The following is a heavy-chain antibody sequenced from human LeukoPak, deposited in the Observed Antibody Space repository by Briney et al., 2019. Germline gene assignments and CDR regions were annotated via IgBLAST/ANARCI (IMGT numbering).Heavy chain of an antibody. CDR2: ISYDGSNK. J-gene: IGHJ4*02. Sequence: GGSLRLSCVASEFTFSNYGMQWVRQAPGKGPEWVAVISYDGSNKYYADSVKGRFTISRDNAKNSLYLQMNSLRAEDTALYYCAKDMTVAVLGYYFDYWGQGTLVTVSS. V-gene: IGHV3-30*18. CDR1: EFTFSNYG. D-gene: IGHD6-19*01. CDR3: AKDMTVAVLGYYFDY.